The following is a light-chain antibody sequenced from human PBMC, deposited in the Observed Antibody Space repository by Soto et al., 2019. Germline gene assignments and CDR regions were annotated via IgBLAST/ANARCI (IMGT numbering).Light chain of an antibody. J-gene: IGKJ5*01. Sequence: PGERATLSCRASQSLSTSYLAWYQQKPGQAPRLLICGASRRATGIPDRFSGSGSGTEFTLTISSLQSEDFAVYYCQQYNTWPPITFGQGTRLEIK. CDR3: QQYNTWPPIT. V-gene: IGKV3-15*01. CDR2: GAS. CDR1: QSLSTSY.